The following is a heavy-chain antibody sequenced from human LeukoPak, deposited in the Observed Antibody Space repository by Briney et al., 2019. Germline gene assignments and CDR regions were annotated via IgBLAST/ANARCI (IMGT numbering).Heavy chain of an antibody. D-gene: IGHD1-14*01. CDR1: GYTFTGYY. J-gene: IGHJ4*02. Sequence: ASVKVSCKASGYTFTGYYMHWVRQAPGQGLEWMGWINPNSGGTNYAQKFQGRVTMTRDTSISTAYMELSRLRSDGTAVYYCARDHRLRNPVDYWGQGTLVTVPS. CDR2: INPNSGGT. V-gene: IGHV1-2*02. CDR3: ARDHRLRNPVDY.